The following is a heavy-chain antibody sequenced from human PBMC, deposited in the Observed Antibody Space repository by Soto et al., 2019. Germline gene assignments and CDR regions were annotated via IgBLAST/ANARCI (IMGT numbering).Heavy chain of an antibody. J-gene: IGHJ4*02. D-gene: IGHD3-22*01. Sequence: SVKVSCKASGGTFSSYAISWVRQAPGQGLEWMGGIIPVFGTANYAQKFQGRVTITADESTSTAYMELSSLRSEDTAGYYCARDSTGYSYYFDYWGEGTLVTVP. CDR3: ARDSTGYSYYFDY. V-gene: IGHV1-69*13. CDR2: IIPVFGTA. CDR1: GGTFSSYA.